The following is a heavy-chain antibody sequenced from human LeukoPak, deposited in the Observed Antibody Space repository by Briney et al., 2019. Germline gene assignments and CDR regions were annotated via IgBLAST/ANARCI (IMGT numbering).Heavy chain of an antibody. Sequence: SVKVSCKASGGTFGSYAISWVRQAPGQGLEWMGGIIPIFGTANYAQKFQGRVTITADESTSTAYMELSSLRSEDTAVYYCARAWGDPPNFDYWGQGTLVTVSS. CDR1: GGTFGSYA. J-gene: IGHJ4*02. V-gene: IGHV1-69*13. D-gene: IGHD3-16*01. CDR3: ARAWGDPPNFDY. CDR2: IIPIFGTA.